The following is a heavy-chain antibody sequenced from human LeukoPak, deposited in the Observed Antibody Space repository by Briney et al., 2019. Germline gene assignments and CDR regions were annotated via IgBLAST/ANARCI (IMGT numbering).Heavy chain of an antibody. CDR2: IYYSGST. Sequence: SETLSLTCTVSGGSISGGGYYWSWIRQHLGKGLEWIGYIYYSGSTFYNPSLKSRITISVDTSKNQFSLRLSSVTAADTAVYYCARDVASSGYYRGYYYMDVWGKGTTVIVSS. D-gene: IGHD3-22*01. J-gene: IGHJ6*03. CDR3: ARDVASSGYYRGYYYMDV. V-gene: IGHV4-31*03. CDR1: GGSISGGGYY.